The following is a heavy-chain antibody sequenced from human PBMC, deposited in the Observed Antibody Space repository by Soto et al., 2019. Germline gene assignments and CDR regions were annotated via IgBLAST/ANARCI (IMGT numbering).Heavy chain of an antibody. CDR3: AKEPDRYNSVWGTYRYIYH. Sequence: EVQLLESGGGLVQPGGSLRLSCTASGITFSNYAMSWVRQAPRKGLEWVSSISTSGGRTYYADSVKGRFTISRDNSKNTLYLQMNSLGDEDTAVYYCAKEPDRYNSVWGTYRYIYHWGQGTLVNVSS. CDR2: ISTSGGRT. V-gene: IGHV3-23*01. D-gene: IGHD3-16*02. CDR1: GITFSNYA. J-gene: IGHJ4*02.